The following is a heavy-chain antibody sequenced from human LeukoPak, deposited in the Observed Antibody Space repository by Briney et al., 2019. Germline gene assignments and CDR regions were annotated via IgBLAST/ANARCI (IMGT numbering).Heavy chain of an antibody. CDR3: ARGGYCSGGSCYAPPGILY. V-gene: IGHV4-30-4*08. CDR1: GGSISSGDYY. CDR2: MYYSGST. D-gene: IGHD2-15*01. Sequence: SQTLSLTCTVSGGSISSGDYYWSWIRQPPGRGLELIGYMYYSGSTYYNPSLKCRVTISVDTSKNQFSLKLSSVTAADTAVYYCARGGYCSGGSCYAPPGILYWGQGTLVTVSS. J-gene: IGHJ4*02.